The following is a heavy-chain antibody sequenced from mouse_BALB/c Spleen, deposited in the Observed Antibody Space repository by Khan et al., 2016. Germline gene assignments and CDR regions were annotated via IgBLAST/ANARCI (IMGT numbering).Heavy chain of an antibody. V-gene: IGHV2-9*02. CDR3: AREGDNDPWFVY. CDR1: GFSLTSYG. D-gene: IGHD2-4*01. CDR2: IWASGST. J-gene: IGHJ3*01. Sequence: QVQLKESGPGLVAPSQSLSITCTVSGFSLTSYGVHWVRQPPGKGLEWLGVIWASGSTDYNSALMSRLNISKDNSKSQVFLKTNSLQTDDTAMYYCAREGDNDPWFVYWGQGTLVTVSA.